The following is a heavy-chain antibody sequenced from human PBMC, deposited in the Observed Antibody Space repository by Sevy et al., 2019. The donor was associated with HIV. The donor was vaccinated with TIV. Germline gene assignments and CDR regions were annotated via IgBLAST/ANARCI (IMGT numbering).Heavy chain of an antibody. CDR2: IIPIFGTA. D-gene: IGHD3-10*01. V-gene: IGHV1-69*13. J-gene: IGHJ4*02. Sequence: ASVKVSCKASGGTFSSYAISWVRQAPGQGLEWMGGIIPIFGTANYAQKFQGRVTITADESTSTAYMELSSLRSEDTAXYYCAXXXTMVRGVIPPYFDYWGQGTLVTVSS. CDR1: GGTFSSYA. CDR3: AXXXTMVRGVIPPYFDY.